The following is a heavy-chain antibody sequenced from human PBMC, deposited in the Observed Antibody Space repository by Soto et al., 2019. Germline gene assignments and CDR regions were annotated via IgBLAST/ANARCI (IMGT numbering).Heavy chain of an antibody. Sequence: QVQLVQSGAEVKKPGSSVKVSCKASGGTLSSYTISWVRQAPGQGLEWMGRIIPILGIANYAQKFQGRVTITADKSTSTAYMELSSLRSEDTAVYYCARGIAPTGEEYWGQGTLVTVSS. V-gene: IGHV1-69*02. CDR1: GGTLSSYT. D-gene: IGHD2-21*01. CDR3: ARGIAPTGEEY. J-gene: IGHJ4*02. CDR2: IIPILGIA.